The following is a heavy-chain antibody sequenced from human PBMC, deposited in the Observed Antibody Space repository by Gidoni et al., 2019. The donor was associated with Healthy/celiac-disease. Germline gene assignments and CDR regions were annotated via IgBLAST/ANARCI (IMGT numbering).Heavy chain of an antibody. J-gene: IGHJ4*02. D-gene: IGHD6-19*01. CDR3: ARGGGIAVAAPLPPDFDY. V-gene: IGHV4-34*01. CDR2: INHSGST. Sequence: QVQLQQWGAGLLKPSETLSLTCAVYGGSFSGYYWSWIRQPPGKGLEWIGEINHSGSTNYNPSLKSRVTISVDTAKNQFSLKLSSVTAADTAVYYCARGGGIAVAAPLPPDFDYWGQGTLVTVSS. CDR1: GGSFSGYY.